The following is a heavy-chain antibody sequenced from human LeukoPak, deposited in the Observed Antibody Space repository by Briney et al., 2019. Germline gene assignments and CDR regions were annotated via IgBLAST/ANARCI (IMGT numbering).Heavy chain of an antibody. V-gene: IGHV4-34*01. CDR2: INHSGST. Sequence: SETLSLTCAVYGGSFSGYYWSWIRQPPGKGLEWIGEINHSGSTYYNPSLKSRVTISVDTSKNQFSLKLSSVTAADTAVYYCARDLGPMARGYFDYWGQGTLVTVSS. J-gene: IGHJ4*02. CDR3: ARDLGPMARGYFDY. D-gene: IGHD3-10*01. CDR1: GGSFSGYY.